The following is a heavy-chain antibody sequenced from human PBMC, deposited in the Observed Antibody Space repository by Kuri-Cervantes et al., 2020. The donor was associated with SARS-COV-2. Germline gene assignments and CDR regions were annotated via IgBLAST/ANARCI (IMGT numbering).Heavy chain of an antibody. J-gene: IGHJ2*01. CDR1: GYTFTGYY. V-gene: IGHV1-2*02. D-gene: IGHD3-16*02. Sequence: AVKVSCQASGYTFTGYYMHWVRQAPGQGLDWMGWINPNSGGKNYAQKCQGRVTVTRNTSISTAYMELSRLRSDDTAVYYCASPSGVMITFGGVIGYWYFDLWGRGTLVTVSS. CDR2: INPNSGGK. CDR3: ASPSGVMITFGGVIGYWYFDL.